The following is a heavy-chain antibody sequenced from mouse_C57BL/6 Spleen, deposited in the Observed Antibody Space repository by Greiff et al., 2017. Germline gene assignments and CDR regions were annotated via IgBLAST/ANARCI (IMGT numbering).Heavy chain of an antibody. CDR1: GYTFTSYW. J-gene: IGHJ2*01. CDR3: ARQSRIITTVVATPYYFDY. CDR2: IDPSDSYT. V-gene: IGHV1-69*01. D-gene: IGHD1-1*01. Sequence: VQLKQPGAELVMPGASVKLSCKASGYTFTSYWMHWVKRRPGQGLEWIGEIDPSDSYTNYNQKFKGKSTLTVDKSSSTAYMQLSSLTSEDSAVYYCARQSRIITTVVATPYYFDYWGQGTTLTVSS.